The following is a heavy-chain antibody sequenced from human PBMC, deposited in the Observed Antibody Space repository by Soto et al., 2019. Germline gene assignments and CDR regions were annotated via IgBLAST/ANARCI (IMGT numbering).Heavy chain of an antibody. J-gene: IGHJ6*03. V-gene: IGHV1-46*01. D-gene: IGHD3-16*01. CDR3: PFYVFGRVNPGPDYRAG. Sequence: ASVKVSCTASGYTFTIYYMHWVRQAPGQGLEWMGIINPSGCSTSYAQKFQGRVTMTRDTSTSTVYMDLNSLRSEDTAVYSCPFYVFGRVNPGPDYRAGGGKGPTVTVS. CDR1: GYTFTIYY. CDR2: INPSGCST.